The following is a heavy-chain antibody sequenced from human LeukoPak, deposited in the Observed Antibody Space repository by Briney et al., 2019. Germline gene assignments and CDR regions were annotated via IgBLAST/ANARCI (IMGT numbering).Heavy chain of an antibody. CDR2: ISGSGGSA. V-gene: IGHV3-23*01. J-gene: IGHJ4*02. CDR1: GFPFSTHS. CDR3: AKDRYSISWYGRTGLDY. Sequence: GGSLRLSCAASGFPFSTHSLNWVRQAPGKGLEWVSGISGSGGSAYYADSVKGRFTISRDNSKNTLYLQVNSLRAEDTAVYYCAKDRYSISWYGRTGLDYWGQGTLVTVSS. D-gene: IGHD6-13*01.